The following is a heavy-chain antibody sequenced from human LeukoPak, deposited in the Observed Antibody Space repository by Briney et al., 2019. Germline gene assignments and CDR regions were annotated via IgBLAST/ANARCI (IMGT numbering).Heavy chain of an antibody. CDR2: RWNDGSNK. CDR1: GFTFSSYG. J-gene: IGHJ4*02. CDR3: ARASILTGYYHFDY. V-gene: IGHV3-33*01. Sequence: PGRSLRLSCAASGFTFSSYGMHWVRLAPGKGLEWVAVRWNDGSNKYYADSVMGRFTISRDNSKNTLYLQMNSLRAEDTAVYYCARASILTGYYHFDYWGQGTLVTVSS. D-gene: IGHD3-9*01.